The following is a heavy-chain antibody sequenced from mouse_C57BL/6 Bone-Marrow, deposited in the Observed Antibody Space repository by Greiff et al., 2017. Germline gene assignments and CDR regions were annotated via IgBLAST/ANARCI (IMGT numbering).Heavy chain of an antibody. CDR3: SRKGGYYGSRIYARDY. Sequence: LQQSGAELARPGASVTLSCKASGYTFTSYGISWVKLRTGQGLEWIGEIYPRSGNTYYNEKFKGKATLTADKSSSTVYMERRSLASEDSCVYYCSRKGGYYGSRIYARDYWGQGTSVT. V-gene: IGHV1-81*01. CDR2: IYPRSGNT. D-gene: IGHD1-1*01. J-gene: IGHJ4*01. CDR1: GYTFTSYG.